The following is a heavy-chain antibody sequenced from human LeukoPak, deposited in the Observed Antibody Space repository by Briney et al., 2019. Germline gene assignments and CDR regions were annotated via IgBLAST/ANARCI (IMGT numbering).Heavy chain of an antibody. CDR2: IWHSGST. CDR3: AREVGLATITRTYWYFDL. J-gene: IGHJ2*01. Sequence: SETLSLTCTVSGYSISSGYYWGWIRQPPGKGLEWIGSIWHSGSTYYNPSLKSRVTISVDKSKNQFSLKLSSVTAADTAVYYCAREVGLATITRTYWYFDLWGRGTLVTVSS. V-gene: IGHV4-38-2*02. CDR1: GYSISSGYY. D-gene: IGHD5-12*01.